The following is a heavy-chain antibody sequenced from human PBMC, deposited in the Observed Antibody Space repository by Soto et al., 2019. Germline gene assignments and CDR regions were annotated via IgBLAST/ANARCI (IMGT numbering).Heavy chain of an antibody. CDR2: IKHDGSET. V-gene: IGHV3-7*03. J-gene: IGHJ4*02. Sequence: GGSLRLSCAASAFTFGTYNMHWVRQAPGKGLEWVANIKHDGSETYYADSVKGRFTISRDNAKNSLFLQMNTLRTEDTAVYYCARDFATHCSGSTCYPYAYWGQGALVTVSS. CDR1: AFTFGTYN. CDR3: ARDFATHCSGSTCYPYAY. D-gene: IGHD2-15*01.